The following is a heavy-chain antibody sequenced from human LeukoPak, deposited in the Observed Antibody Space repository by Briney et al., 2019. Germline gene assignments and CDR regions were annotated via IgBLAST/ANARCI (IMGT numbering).Heavy chain of an antibody. J-gene: IGHJ4*02. D-gene: IGHD3-10*01. CDR2: INPNSGGT. CDR3: ARDEVNYYSY. V-gene: IGHV1-2*02. Sequence: ASVKVSCKASGYTFTGYYMHWVRQTPGQGLEWMGWINPNSGGTNYAQKFQGRVTMTRDTSISTAHMELSRLRSDDTAVYYCARDEVNYYSYWGQGTLVTVSS. CDR1: GYTFTGYY.